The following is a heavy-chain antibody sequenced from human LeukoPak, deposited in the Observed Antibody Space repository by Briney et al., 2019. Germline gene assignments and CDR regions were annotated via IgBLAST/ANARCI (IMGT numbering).Heavy chain of an antibody. D-gene: IGHD3-10*01. Sequence: SETLSLTCTVSGGSIGSYYWSWIRQPPGKGLEWIWYIYYSGSTNYNPSLKSRVTMSVDTSKNQFSLKLSSVTAADTAVYYCARDQGFGGSYYYYGMDVWGQGTTVTVSS. CDR3: ARDQGFGGSYYYYGMDV. CDR1: GGSIGSYY. V-gene: IGHV4-59*01. CDR2: IYYSGST. J-gene: IGHJ6*02.